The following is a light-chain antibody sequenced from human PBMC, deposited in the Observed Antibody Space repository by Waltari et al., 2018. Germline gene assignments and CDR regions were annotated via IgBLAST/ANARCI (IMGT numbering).Light chain of an antibody. J-gene: IGKJ2*01. CDR3: QQYDDFPFT. Sequence: DIQMTQSPATLSASVGDRVTISCRASQSISSWLGWYQQKPGKAPKILIFKASFLESGVPSRFSGSGSGTEFSLTISSLQPEDFATYYCQQYDDFPFTFGQGTKVEVK. CDR1: QSISSW. CDR2: KAS. V-gene: IGKV1-5*03.